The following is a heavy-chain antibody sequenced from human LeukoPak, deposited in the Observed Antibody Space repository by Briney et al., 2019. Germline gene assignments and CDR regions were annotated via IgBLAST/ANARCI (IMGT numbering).Heavy chain of an antibody. CDR2: IYYSGST. CDR1: GDSISSRGYY. Sequence: SQTLSLTCTVSGDSISSRGYYWSWIRQHPGKGLEWIGYIYYSGSTYYNPSLKSRLTLSVDTSKNQFSLKVNSVTAADTAVYYCASTRIAAAGAPAYYFDIWGQGTQVTVSS. V-gene: IGHV4-31*03. J-gene: IGHJ4*02. CDR3: ASTRIAAAGAPAYYFDI. D-gene: IGHD6-13*01.